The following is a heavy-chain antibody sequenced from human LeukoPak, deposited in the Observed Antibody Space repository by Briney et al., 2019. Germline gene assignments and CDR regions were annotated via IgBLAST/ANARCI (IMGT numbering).Heavy chain of an antibody. Sequence: GASVKVSCKASGYSFTSFGITWVRQAPGQGLEWMGWISRHNGNTDYAQRFRGRVTLTIDTSTTTADMELRNLIPDDTAVYYCARLYLGSGSEDYWGQGTLVSVSS. CDR1: GYSFTSFG. D-gene: IGHD3-10*01. CDR3: ARLYLGSGSEDY. CDR2: ISRHNGNT. J-gene: IGHJ4*02. V-gene: IGHV1-18*01.